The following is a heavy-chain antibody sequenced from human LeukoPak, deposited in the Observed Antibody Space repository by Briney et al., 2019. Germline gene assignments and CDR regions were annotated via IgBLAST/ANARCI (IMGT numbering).Heavy chain of an antibody. CDR2: IYYSGST. Sequence: PSETPSLTCTVSGGSVSSYYWSWIRQPPGEGLEWIGYIYYSGSTYYNPSLKSRVTISEDTSKNQFSLKLSSVTAADTAMYYCARASWLPQTRNYYYMDVWGKGTTVTISS. D-gene: IGHD5-12*01. V-gene: IGHV4-59*02. CDR3: ARASWLPQTRNYYYMDV. J-gene: IGHJ6*03. CDR1: GGSVSSYY.